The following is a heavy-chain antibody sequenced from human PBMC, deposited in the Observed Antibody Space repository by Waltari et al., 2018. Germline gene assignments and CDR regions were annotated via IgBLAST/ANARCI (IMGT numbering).Heavy chain of an antibody. CDR2: ISSSSSTI. V-gene: IGHV3-48*04. J-gene: IGHJ6*03. Sequence: EVQLVESGGGLVQPGGSLRLSCAASGFTFSSYSMNWVRQAPGKGLEWVSYISSSSSTIYYADSVKGRLTIASDNAKNSLYLQMNSLRAEDTAVYYCARPDIVVVPAAKSGSYYYYYYMDVWGKGTTVTISS. CDR3: ARPDIVVVPAAKSGSYYYYYYMDV. D-gene: IGHD2-2*01. CDR1: GFTFSSYS.